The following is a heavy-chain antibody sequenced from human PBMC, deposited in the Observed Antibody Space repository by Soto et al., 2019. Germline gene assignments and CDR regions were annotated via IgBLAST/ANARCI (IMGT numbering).Heavy chain of an antibody. J-gene: IGHJ5*02. CDR2: FDPEDGET. D-gene: IGHD6-13*01. Sequence: GASVKVSCKVSGYTLTELSMHWVRQAPGKGLEWMGGFDPEDGETIYAQKFQGRVTMTEDTSTDTAYMELSSLRSEDTAVYYCATAGIAAAGRPNNWFDPWGQGTLVTVS. CDR1: GYTLTELS. V-gene: IGHV1-24*01. CDR3: ATAGIAAAGRPNNWFDP.